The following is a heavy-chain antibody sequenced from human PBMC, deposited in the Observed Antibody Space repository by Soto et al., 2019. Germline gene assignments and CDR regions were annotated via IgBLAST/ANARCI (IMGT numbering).Heavy chain of an antibody. CDR1: GGTFSSYT. D-gene: IGHD4-17*01. CDR2: IIPILGIA. J-gene: IGHJ4*02. CDR3: XXXXXIYGXYRSYFDY. V-gene: IGHV1-69*02. Sequence: QVQLVQSGAEVQKPGSSVKVSCKASGGTFSSYTISWVRQAPGQGLEWMGRIIPILGIANYAQKFKGRVTIXXXKXTSXXXXXLXXXXXXXXXXXXXXXXXXIYGXYRSYFDYXXXGXXVTVSS.